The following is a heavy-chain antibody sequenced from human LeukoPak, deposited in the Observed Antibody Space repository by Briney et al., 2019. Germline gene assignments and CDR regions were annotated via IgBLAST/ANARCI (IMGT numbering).Heavy chain of an antibody. Sequence: GRSLRLSCAASGFTFDDHAMHWVRQAPGKGLEWVSGISWNSGSIGYADSVKGRFTISRDNAKNSLYLQMNSLRAEDTALYYCAKGNRVVTAIQYYYYGMDVWGQGTTVTVSS. D-gene: IGHD2-21*02. CDR2: ISWNSGSI. J-gene: IGHJ6*02. CDR3: AKGNRVVTAIQYYYYGMDV. CDR1: GFTFDDHA. V-gene: IGHV3-9*01.